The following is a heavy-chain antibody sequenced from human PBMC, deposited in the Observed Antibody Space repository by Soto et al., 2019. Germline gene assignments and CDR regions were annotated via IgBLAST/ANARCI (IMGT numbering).Heavy chain of an antibody. J-gene: IGHJ4*02. V-gene: IGHV3-23*01. CDR1: GFTFSSYA. D-gene: IGHD3-16*01. CDR2: ISGSGGST. Sequence: EVQLLESGGGLVQPGGSLRLSCAASGFTFSSYAMSWVRQAPGKGLEWVSAISGSGGSTYYADSVKGRFTISRDNSKNTVYLQMNSLGAGDKGVYYCSSCPLGGGHYDYVWGSPSDYWGQGTLVTVSS. CDR3: SSCPLGGGHYDYVWGSPSDY.